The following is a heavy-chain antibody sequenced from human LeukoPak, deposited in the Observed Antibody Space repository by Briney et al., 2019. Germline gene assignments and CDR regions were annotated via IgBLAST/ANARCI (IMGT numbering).Heavy chain of an antibody. CDR3: AGAEWCGWYKATWFDP. Sequence: SETLSLTCAVYGGSLTGYYWGWIRQPPGKGLEWIGAIKHRGSTNYNPSLKNRVSTSLDTSKNQLFLKLSAVTAADPPVYYCAGAEWCGWYKATWFDPWGQGTVVTVSS. J-gene: IGHJ5*02. D-gene: IGHD6-19*01. CDR2: IKHRGST. V-gene: IGHV4-34*01. CDR1: GGSLTGYY.